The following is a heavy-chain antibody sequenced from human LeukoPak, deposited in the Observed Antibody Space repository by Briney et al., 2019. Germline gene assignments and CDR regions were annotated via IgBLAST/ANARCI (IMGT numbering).Heavy chain of an antibody. Sequence: ASVKVSCKASGYTFTSYGISWVRQAPGQGLEWMGIINPSGGSTSYAQKFQGRVTMTRDMSTSTVYMELSSLRSEDTAVYYCARVDYYDSSGPPPPGYWGQGTLVTVSS. D-gene: IGHD3-22*01. CDR3: ARVDYYDSSGPPPPGY. V-gene: IGHV1-46*01. J-gene: IGHJ4*02. CDR1: GYTFTSYG. CDR2: INPSGGST.